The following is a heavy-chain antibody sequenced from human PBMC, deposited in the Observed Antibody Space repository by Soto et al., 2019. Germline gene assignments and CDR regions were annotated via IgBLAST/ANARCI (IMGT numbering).Heavy chain of an antibody. CDR3: ARYATRADW. V-gene: IGHV3-48*03. J-gene: IGHJ4*02. Sequence: EVQLVESGGGFVKPGGSLRLSCAASGFTFRNYEMNWVRKAPGKGLEWVSYISSSGITTYYADFAAGRFTISRDNAKESRYLHLNSLRVEDTAVYYCARYATRADWWGLGTQVTVSS. CDR2: ISSSGITT. D-gene: IGHD3-9*01. CDR1: GFTFRNYE.